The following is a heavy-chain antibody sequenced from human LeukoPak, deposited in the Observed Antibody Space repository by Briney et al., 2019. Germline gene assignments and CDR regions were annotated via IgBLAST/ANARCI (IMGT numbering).Heavy chain of an antibody. V-gene: IGHV4-4*07. D-gene: IGHD6-6*01. CDR2: IYTSGST. Sequence: SETLSLTCTVSGGSISSYYWSWIRQPAGKGLEWIGRIYTSGSTNYNPSLKSRVTMSVDTSKNQVSLKVTSVTAADTAVYYCAREFSTSSTAFDLWGQGTMVTVSS. J-gene: IGHJ3*01. CDR3: AREFSTSSTAFDL. CDR1: GGSISSYY.